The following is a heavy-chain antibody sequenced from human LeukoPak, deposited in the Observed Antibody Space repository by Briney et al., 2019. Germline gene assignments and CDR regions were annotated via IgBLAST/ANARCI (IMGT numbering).Heavy chain of an antibody. D-gene: IGHD2-2*01. CDR2: IHHSGST. J-gene: IGHJ6*02. CDR1: GGSISSSTYY. V-gene: IGHV4-39*01. CDR3: ARGSVECSSRSCSTIYYCSGMDV. Sequence: SETLSLTCTVSGGSISSSTYYWGWIRQPPGKGLEWIGTIHHSGSTYYNPSLKSRVIISVDASKNQFSLKLSSVTAADTAVYSCARGSVECSSRSCSTIYYCSGMDVWGQGTTVTGSS.